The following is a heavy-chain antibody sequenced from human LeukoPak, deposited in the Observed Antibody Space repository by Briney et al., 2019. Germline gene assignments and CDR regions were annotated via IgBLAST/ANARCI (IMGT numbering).Heavy chain of an antibody. V-gene: IGHV1-24*01. J-gene: IGHJ3*02. D-gene: IGHD5-12*01. CDR3: ATGYSGYDGYAFDI. CDR2: FDPEDGET. CDR1: GYTFTGYY. Sequence: ASVKVSCKASGYTFTGYYMHWVRQAPGKGLEWMGGFDPEDGETIYAQKFQGRVTMTEDTSTDTAYMELSSLRSEDTAVYYCATGYSGYDGYAFDIWGQGTMVTVSS.